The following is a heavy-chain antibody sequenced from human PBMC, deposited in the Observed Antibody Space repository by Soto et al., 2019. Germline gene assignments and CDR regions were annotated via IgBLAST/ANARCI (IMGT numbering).Heavy chain of an antibody. J-gene: IGHJ3*02. CDR3: AKEGASSTSHQNSGTPGAFDI. V-gene: IGHV3-30*18. Sequence: GGSLRLSCAASGFTFSSYGMHWVRQAPGKGLERVAVISYDGSNKYYADSVKGRFTIPRDNSKNTLYLQTNSLRAEDTAVYYCAKEGASSTSHQNSGTPGAFDIWGQGTMVTVSS. CDR1: GFTFSSYG. D-gene: IGHD2-2*01. CDR2: ISYDGSNK.